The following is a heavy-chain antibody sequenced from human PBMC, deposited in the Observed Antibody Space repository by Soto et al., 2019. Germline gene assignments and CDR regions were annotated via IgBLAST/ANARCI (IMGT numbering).Heavy chain of an antibody. Sequence: GESLKISCKTSGYRFTNSWIAWVRQKPGKGLEWMGIIYPGDSDTRYSPSFQGQVTISADKSISTAYLQWSSLKASDTAMYYCAGGGVRGVITRTRDYYGMDVWGQGTTVTVSS. CDR3: AGGGVRGVITRTRDYYGMDV. D-gene: IGHD3-10*01. CDR2: IYPGDSDT. V-gene: IGHV5-51*01. J-gene: IGHJ6*02. CDR1: GYRFTNSW.